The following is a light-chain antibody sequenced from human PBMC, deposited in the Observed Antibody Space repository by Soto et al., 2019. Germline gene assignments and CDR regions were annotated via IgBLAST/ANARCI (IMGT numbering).Light chain of an antibody. CDR1: QSISIW. J-gene: IGKJ2*01. CDR2: KAS. Sequence: DIPMTQSPSTLSASVGDRVTITCRASQSISIWLAWYQQKAGRAPNLLIYKASSLESGVPSRFSGSGSGTEFTLTISSLQPDDFATYYCQQYNTYSTFGQGTKLEI. V-gene: IGKV1-5*03. CDR3: QQYNTYST.